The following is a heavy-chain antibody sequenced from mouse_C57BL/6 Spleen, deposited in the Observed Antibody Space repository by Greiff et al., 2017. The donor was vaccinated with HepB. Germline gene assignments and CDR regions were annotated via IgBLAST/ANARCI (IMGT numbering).Heavy chain of an antibody. CDR1: GYTFTSYG. D-gene: IGHD6-5*01. V-gene: IGHV1-81*01. J-gene: IGHJ4*01. CDR2: IYPRSGNT. CDR3: ARFLSGVAMDY. Sequence: VMLVESGAELARPGASVKLSCKASGYTFTSYGISWVKQRTGQGLEWIGEIYPRSGNTYYNEKFKGKATLTADKSSSTAYMELRSLTSEDSAVYFGARFLSGVAMDYWGQGTSVTVSS.